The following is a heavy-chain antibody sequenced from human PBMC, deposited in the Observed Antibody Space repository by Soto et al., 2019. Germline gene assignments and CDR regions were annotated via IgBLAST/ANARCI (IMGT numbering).Heavy chain of an antibody. Sequence: QLQLQESGPGLVKPSETLSLTCSVSDDSINSDKYYWGWIRQPPGKGLEWIGSIYYRGNAYYNPSLQTRVPIPLEKSKSQFSLKLNSVTAADSAVYFCARLEGLATISYYFDFWGPGALVTVSS. CDR2: IYYRGNA. CDR1: DDSINSDKYY. D-gene: IGHD3-9*01. J-gene: IGHJ4*02. CDR3: ARLEGLATISYYFDF. V-gene: IGHV4-39*01.